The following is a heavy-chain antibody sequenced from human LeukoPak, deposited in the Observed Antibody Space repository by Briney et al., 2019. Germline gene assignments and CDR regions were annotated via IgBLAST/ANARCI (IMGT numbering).Heavy chain of an antibody. CDR1: GFTFSSYE. D-gene: IGHD1-1*01. Sequence: GGSLRLSCAASGFTFSSYEMNWVRQAPGKGLEWVSYISGGGGTIYYADSLKGRFTVSRDNAKNSLYLQMNSLRADDTAVYYCARKTDHQTGGDYWGQGTLVTVSS. J-gene: IGHJ4*02. CDR3: ARKTDHQTGGDY. CDR2: ISGGGGTI. V-gene: IGHV3-48*03.